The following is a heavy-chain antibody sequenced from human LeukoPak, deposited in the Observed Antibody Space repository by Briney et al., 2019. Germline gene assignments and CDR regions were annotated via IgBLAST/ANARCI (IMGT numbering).Heavy chain of an antibody. V-gene: IGHV3-74*01. D-gene: IGHD4-23*01. CDR3: ARGRPHGNDY. J-gene: IGHJ4*02. Sequence: GGSLRLSCAASGFSFNTYAMSWVRQAPGKGLVWVSRIASDGSSTTYADSVKGRFSISRDNAKNTLYLQMNSLRVEDTAVYYCARGRPHGNDYWGQGTLVTVSS. CDR2: IASDGSST. CDR1: GFSFNTYA.